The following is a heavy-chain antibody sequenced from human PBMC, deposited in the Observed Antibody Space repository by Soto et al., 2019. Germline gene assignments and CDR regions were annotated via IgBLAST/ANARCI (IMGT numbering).Heavy chain of an antibody. D-gene: IGHD6-19*01. CDR1: GFTVSSNY. J-gene: IGHJ4*02. Sequence: PGGSLRLSCEASGFTVSSNYMSWVRQAPGKGLEWVSVIYSDGSTFYADSVKGRFTISRDNSKNTLYLQMNSLRADDTAMYYCAGRYSSGWYDYWGQGTQVTVSS. CDR3: AGRYSSGWYDY. CDR2: IYSDGST. V-gene: IGHV3-53*01.